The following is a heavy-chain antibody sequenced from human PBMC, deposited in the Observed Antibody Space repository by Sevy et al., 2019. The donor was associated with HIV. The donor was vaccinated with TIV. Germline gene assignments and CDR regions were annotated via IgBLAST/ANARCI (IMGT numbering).Heavy chain of an antibody. CDR1: GGSISSSY. J-gene: IGHJ2*01. CDR3: ARALSDYVWGSYRYGGRYFDL. D-gene: IGHD3-16*02. V-gene: IGHV4-59*13. Sequence: GSLRLSCTVSGGSISSSYWSWIRQPPGKGLEWIGYIFHTGSTTYNPSLKSRVTISLDTSKSQFSLKLNSVTAADTAVYYCARALSDYVWGSYRYGGRYFDLWGRGTLVTVSS. CDR2: IFHTGST.